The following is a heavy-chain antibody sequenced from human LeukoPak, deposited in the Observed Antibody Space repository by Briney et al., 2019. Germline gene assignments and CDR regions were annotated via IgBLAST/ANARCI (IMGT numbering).Heavy chain of an antibody. CDR2: IRYDGSNK. J-gene: IGHJ4*02. CDR1: GFTFSSYG. D-gene: IGHD5-18*01. Sequence: GGSLRLSCAASGFTFSSYGMHWVRQAPGKGLEWVSVIRYDGSNKYYADSVKGRFTISRDNSKNTLYMQMNSLRAEETAVYYCAKAVQTAMVTPFDYWGQGTLVTVSS. CDR3: AKAVQTAMVTPFDY. V-gene: IGHV3-30*02.